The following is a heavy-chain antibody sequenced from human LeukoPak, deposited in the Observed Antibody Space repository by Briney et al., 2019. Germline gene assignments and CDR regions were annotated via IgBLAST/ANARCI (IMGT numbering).Heavy chain of an antibody. CDR2: INSDGSST. Sequence: GGSRRLSCAASGFTFSSYWMHWVRQAPGKGLVWVSRINSDGSSTSYADSVKGRFTISRDNAKNTPYLQMNSLRAEDTSVYYCARDRNTGSSYENLFEYWGQGSLVTVSS. V-gene: IGHV3-74*01. D-gene: IGHD1-26*01. J-gene: IGHJ4*02. CDR3: ARDRNTGSSYENLFEY. CDR1: GFTFSSYW.